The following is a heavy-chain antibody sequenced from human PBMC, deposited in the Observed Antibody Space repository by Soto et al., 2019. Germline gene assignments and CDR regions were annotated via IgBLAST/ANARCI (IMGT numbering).Heavy chain of an antibody. Sequence: PSETLSLTCTVSGGSISSSSYYWGWIRQPPGKGLEWIGSIYYSGSTYYNPSLKSRVTISVDTSKNQFSLKLSSVTAADTAVYYCARNYGPLDYWGQGTLVTVSS. CDR3: ARNYGPLDY. CDR1: GGSISSSSYY. CDR2: IYYSGST. V-gene: IGHV4-39*01. J-gene: IGHJ4*02. D-gene: IGHD4-17*01.